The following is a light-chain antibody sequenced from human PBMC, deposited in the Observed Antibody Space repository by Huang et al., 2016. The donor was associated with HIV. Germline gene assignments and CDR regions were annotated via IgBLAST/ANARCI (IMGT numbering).Light chain of an antibody. CDR3: QQYYSTPPVT. V-gene: IGKV4-1*01. CDR1: QSVLYSSNNKNY. J-gene: IGKJ1*01. CDR2: WAS. Sequence: DIVMTQSPDSLAVSLGERTTINCKSSQSVLYSSNNKNYLAWYQQKPGKSLKRLIYWASTPESGVPDRFSGSGSGTDFTLTISSLQAEDVAVYYCQQYYSTPPVTFGQGTKVEIK.